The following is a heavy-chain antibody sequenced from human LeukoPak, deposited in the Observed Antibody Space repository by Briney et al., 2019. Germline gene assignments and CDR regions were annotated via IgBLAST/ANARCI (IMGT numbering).Heavy chain of an antibody. D-gene: IGHD2-15*01. V-gene: IGHV3-30*18. J-gene: IGHJ6*02. CDR3: AKDRTHCSGGSCYGMDV. CDR2: ISYDGSDK. CDR1: GFTFSSFG. Sequence: PGGSLRLSCAASGFTFSSFGMHCVRQAPGKSLEWVAVISYDGSDKYYADPVKGRFTSPRDNSKNTLYLQMNSLRAEDTAVYYCAKDRTHCSGGSCYGMDVWGQGTTVTVSS.